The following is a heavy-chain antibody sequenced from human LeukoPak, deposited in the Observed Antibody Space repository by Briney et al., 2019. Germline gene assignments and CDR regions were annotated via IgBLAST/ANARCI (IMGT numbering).Heavy chain of an antibody. D-gene: IGHD5-24*01. Sequence: GGSLRLSCAASGFTFSSYSMNWVRQAPGKGLEWVSSISSSSSYIYYADSVKGRFTISGDNAKNSLYLQMNSLRAEDTAVYYCARARDGYPIGYFDYWGQGTLVTVSS. J-gene: IGHJ4*02. CDR1: GFTFSSYS. CDR3: ARARDGYPIGYFDY. V-gene: IGHV3-21*01. CDR2: ISSSSSYI.